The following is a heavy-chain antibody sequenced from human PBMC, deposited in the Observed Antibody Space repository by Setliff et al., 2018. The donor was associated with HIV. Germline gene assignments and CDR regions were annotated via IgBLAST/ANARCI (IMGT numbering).Heavy chain of an antibody. V-gene: IGHV1-2*02. D-gene: IGHD3-10*01. CDR3: ARGGDDYGPGTWTFDY. Sequence: ASVKVSCKASGYTFTSYYVHWVRRAPGQGLEWMGWINGNTGATNYAQRFQGRVTLTRDTSTNTVYMDLTRLTSDDTAVYSCARGGDDYGPGTWTFDYWGQGSLVTVSS. J-gene: IGHJ4*02. CDR2: INGNTGAT. CDR1: GYTFTSYY.